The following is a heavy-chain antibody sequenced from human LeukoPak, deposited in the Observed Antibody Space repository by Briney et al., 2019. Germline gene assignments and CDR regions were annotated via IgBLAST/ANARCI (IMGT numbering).Heavy chain of an antibody. CDR3: ARDVVKTVDVDWFDP. CDR1: GGSISSSSYY. J-gene: IGHJ5*02. V-gene: IGHV4-39*02. D-gene: IGHD2-21*01. Sequence: SETLSLTCTVSGGSISSSSYYWGWIRQPPGKGLEWIGSIYYSGSTYYNPSLKSRVTISVDTSKNQFSLQLNSVTPEDTAVYYCARDVVKTVDVDWFDPWGQGTLVTVSS. CDR2: IYYSGST.